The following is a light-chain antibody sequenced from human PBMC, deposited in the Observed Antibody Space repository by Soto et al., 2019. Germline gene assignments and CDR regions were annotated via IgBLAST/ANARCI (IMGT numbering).Light chain of an antibody. CDR2: EVT. CDR1: ISDVGGSDH. J-gene: IGLJ1*01. CDR3: SSYTTSTTLDV. V-gene: IGLV2-14*01. Sequence: QSLPTQPASVSGSPGQSITISCTGTISDVGGSDHVSWYQQHPGKAPKLIIYEVTNWPSGVSHRFSGSKSGNTASLTISGLQAEDEADYYCSSYTTSTTLDVFGTGTKVTVL.